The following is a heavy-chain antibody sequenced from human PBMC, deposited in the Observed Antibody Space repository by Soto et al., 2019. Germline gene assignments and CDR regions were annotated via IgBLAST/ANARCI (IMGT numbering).Heavy chain of an antibody. V-gene: IGHV3-30-3*01. Sequence: GGSLRLSCAASGFTFSSYAMHWVRQAPGKGLEWVAVISYDGSNKYYADSVKGRFTISRDNSKNTLYLQMNSLRAEDTAVYYCARALSYYDFWSGQDYWGQGTLVTVSS. D-gene: IGHD3-3*01. J-gene: IGHJ4*02. CDR3: ARALSYYDFWSGQDY. CDR2: ISYDGSNK. CDR1: GFTFSSYA.